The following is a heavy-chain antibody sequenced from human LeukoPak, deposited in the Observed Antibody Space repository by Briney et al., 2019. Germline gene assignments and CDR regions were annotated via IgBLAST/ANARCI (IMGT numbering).Heavy chain of an antibody. CDR2: INPNSGGT. V-gene: IGHV1-2*02. CDR3: ASKRSSSSWYEWFDP. J-gene: IGHJ5*02. CDR1: GYTFTGYY. Sequence: ASVKVSCKASGYTFTGYYMHWVRQAPGQVLEWMGWINPNSGGTNYAQKFQGRVTMTRDTSISTAYMELSRLRSDDTAVYYCASKRSSSSWYEWFDPWGQGTLVTVSS. D-gene: IGHD6-13*01.